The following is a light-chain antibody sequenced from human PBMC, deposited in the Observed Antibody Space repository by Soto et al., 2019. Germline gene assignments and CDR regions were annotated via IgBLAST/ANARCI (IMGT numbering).Light chain of an antibody. CDR1: QSVHTF. CDR2: GAS. J-gene: IGKJ5*01. Sequence: EIVLTQSPATLSLSPGEGASLSCTASQSVHTFLAWYQQKPGQAPRLLIYGASTRATGVPARFSGSGSGTDFTLTISSLEPEDFAVYYMHQRIKLPPDTFGQGTRLEIK. CDR3: HQRIKLPPDT. V-gene: IGKV3-11*01.